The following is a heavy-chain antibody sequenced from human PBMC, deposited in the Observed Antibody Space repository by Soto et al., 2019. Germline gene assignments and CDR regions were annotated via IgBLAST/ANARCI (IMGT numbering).Heavy chain of an antibody. J-gene: IGHJ6*02. Sequence: GASVKVSCKASGYTFTSYDINWVRQATGQGLEWMGWMNPNSGNTGYAQKFQGRVTMTRNTSISTAYMELSSLRSEDTAVYYCARGVGAMHYYYYGMDVWGQGTTVTVS. CDR1: GYTFTSYD. D-gene: IGHD1-26*01. V-gene: IGHV1-8*01. CDR3: ARGVGAMHYYYYGMDV. CDR2: MNPNSGNT.